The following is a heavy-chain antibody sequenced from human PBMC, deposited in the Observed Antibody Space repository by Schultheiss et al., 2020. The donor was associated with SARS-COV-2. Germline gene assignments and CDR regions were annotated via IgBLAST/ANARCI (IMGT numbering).Heavy chain of an antibody. D-gene: IGHD4-11*01. Sequence: SETLSLTCTVSGGSISSYYWSWIRQPAGKGLEWIGRIYTSGSTNYNPSLKSRVTISVDTSKNQFSLKLSSVTAADTAVYYCARDRGTYSNYAHDAFDIWGQGTMVTVSS. V-gene: IGHV4-4*07. CDR1: GGSISSYY. CDR3: ARDRGTYSNYAHDAFDI. J-gene: IGHJ3*02. CDR2: IYTSGST.